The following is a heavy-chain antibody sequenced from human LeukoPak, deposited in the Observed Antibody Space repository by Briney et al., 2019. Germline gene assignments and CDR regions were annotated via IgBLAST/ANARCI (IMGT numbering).Heavy chain of an antibody. CDR3: AREDSGSYPKYYYYMDV. J-gene: IGHJ6*03. V-gene: IGHV4-38-2*02. Sequence: PSETLSLTCTVSGYSISSGYYWGWIRQPPGKGLEWIGSIYHSGTTYYNPSLKSRVTISVDTSKNQFSLKVSSVTAADMAVYYCAREDSGSYPKYYYYMDVWGKGTTVTVSS. CDR2: IYHSGTT. CDR1: GYSISSGYY. D-gene: IGHD1-26*01.